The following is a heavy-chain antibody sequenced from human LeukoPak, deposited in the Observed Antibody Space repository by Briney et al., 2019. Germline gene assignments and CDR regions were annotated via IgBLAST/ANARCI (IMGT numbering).Heavy chain of an antibody. Sequence: PSETLSLTCGVSGGSISNTNWWTWVRHPPGKGLEWIGEVNLQGSTNYNPSLKSRVAISVDKSENHISLKLTSVTTADTAVYYCARWYSSGWAFDYWGQGTLVTVSS. V-gene: IGHV4-4*02. CDR3: ARWYSSGWAFDY. D-gene: IGHD6-19*01. CDR2: VNLQGST. CDR1: GGSISNTNW. J-gene: IGHJ4*02.